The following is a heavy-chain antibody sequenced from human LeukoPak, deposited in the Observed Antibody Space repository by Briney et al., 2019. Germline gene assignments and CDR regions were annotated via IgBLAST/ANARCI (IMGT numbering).Heavy chain of an antibody. Sequence: ASVTVSCKASGYTFTSYGISWVRQAPGQGLEWMGWISAYNGNTNYAQKLQGRVTMTTDTSTSTAYMELRSLRSDDTAVYYCAGGDSSDPYYYYGMDVWGQGTTVTVSS. J-gene: IGHJ6*02. V-gene: IGHV1-18*01. CDR3: AGGDSSDPYYYYGMDV. D-gene: IGHD3-22*01. CDR1: GYTFTSYG. CDR2: ISAYNGNT.